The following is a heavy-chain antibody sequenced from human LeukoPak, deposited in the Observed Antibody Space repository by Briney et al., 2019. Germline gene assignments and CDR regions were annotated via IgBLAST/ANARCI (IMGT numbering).Heavy chain of an antibody. J-gene: IGHJ3*01. CDR3: ASRGFRVVVQETFDF. Sequence: SETLSLSCTVSGGAISRYDVTSVRQPPGKGLEWIGCIYDSGSTNYNPSLKSRVTISADTSKNQLSLTLSPVTAADTAPYYCASRGFRVVVQETFDFWGQGTMVTVSS. V-gene: IGHV4-59*01. CDR1: GGAISRYD. D-gene: IGHD3-3*01. CDR2: IYDSGST.